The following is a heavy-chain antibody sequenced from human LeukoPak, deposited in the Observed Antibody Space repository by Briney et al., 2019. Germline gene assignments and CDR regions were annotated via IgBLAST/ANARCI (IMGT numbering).Heavy chain of an antibody. CDR2: INHRGSA. CDR1: GGSVNDYY. J-gene: IGHJ4*02. V-gene: IGHV4-34*01. Sequence: TSETLSLTCAVYGGSVNDYYWSLIRQPPGKGLEWIGDINHRGSANYNPSLKSRVSMSVDTSKNQFSLRLTSVTAADTAVYYCARRVIVVVPAANTTFDSWGQGTLVTVSS. CDR3: ARRVIVVVPAANTTFDS. D-gene: IGHD2-2*01.